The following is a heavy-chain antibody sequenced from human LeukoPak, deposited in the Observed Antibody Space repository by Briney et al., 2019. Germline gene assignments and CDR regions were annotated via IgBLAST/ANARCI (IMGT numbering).Heavy chain of an antibody. CDR1: GFNFCSYG. V-gene: IGHV3-33*06. CDR3: AKGGTIGYCSGGSCFIAPLGY. Sequence: GGSLRVSCAASGFNFCSYGVQWARQAPGKAREGGAVIWHDGSNKYYADSVKGRFTISRENFKNTLYLQMNSLGAEDTAVYYCAKGGTIGYCSGGSCFIAPLGYWGQGTLVTVSS. D-gene: IGHD2-15*01. J-gene: IGHJ4*02. CDR2: IWHDGSNK.